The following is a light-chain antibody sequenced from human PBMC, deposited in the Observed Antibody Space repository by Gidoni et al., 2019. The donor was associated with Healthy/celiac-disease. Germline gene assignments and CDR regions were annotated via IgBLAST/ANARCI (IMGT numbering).Light chain of an antibody. CDR2: AAS. V-gene: IGKV1-39*01. CDR3: QQSYSTPGFT. J-gene: IGKJ3*01. Sequence: DIQKTPSPSSLSASVGDRDTITCRASQSISSYLNWYQQKPGKAPKLLIYAASSLQSGVPSRFSGSGSGTDFTLTISSLQPEDFATYYCQQSYSTPGFTFGPGTKVDIK. CDR1: QSISSY.